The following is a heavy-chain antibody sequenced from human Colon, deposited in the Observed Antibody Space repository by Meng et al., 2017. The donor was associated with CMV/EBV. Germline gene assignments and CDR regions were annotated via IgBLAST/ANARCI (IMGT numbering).Heavy chain of an antibody. V-gene: IGHV3-53*01. D-gene: IGHD3-10*01. Sequence: GESLKISCAASGFSVSANYMSWVRQAPGKGLEWVSFIRGDDSTSYTDSVQGRFTISRDNAKNSLYLQMNSLRVEDTALYYCARDTRRPGYYFDYWGQGILVTVSS. CDR2: IRGDDST. CDR3: ARDTRRPGYYFDY. J-gene: IGHJ4*02. CDR1: GFSVSANY.